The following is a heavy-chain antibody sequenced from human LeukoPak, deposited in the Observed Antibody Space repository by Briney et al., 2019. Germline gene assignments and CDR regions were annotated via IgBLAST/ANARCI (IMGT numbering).Heavy chain of an antibody. J-gene: IGHJ4*02. CDR1: GFTFSDYY. V-gene: IGHV3-11*01. Sequence: GGSLRLSCAASGFTFSDYYMNWIRQAPGKGLEWVSSISGGSRTINYADSMKGRFTTSRDNAKNSLFLQVNSLRAEDTAVYYCARAGQSDYWGQGTLVTVSS. CDR2: ISGGSRTI. CDR3: ARAGQSDY.